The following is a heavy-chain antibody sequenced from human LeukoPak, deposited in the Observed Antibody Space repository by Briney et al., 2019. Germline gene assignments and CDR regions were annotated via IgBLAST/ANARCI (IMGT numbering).Heavy chain of an antibody. CDR3: ARGGSRSYTSSTLDY. D-gene: IGHD5/OR15-5a*01. CDR2: IHYSGTN. Sequence: PSETLSLTCTVSGGSISSYYWNWIRQPPGKGLEWIGYIHYSGTNYYNPSLKSRVTISVDTSKSQFSLKLSSVTAADTAVYYCARGGSRSYTSSTLDYWGQGTLVTVAS. CDR1: GGSISSYY. V-gene: IGHV4-59*01. J-gene: IGHJ4*02.